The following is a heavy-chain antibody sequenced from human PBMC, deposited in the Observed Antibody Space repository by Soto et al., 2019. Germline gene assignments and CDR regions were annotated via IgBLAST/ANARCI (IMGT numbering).Heavy chain of an antibody. J-gene: IGHJ4*02. D-gene: IGHD3-3*01. CDR3: ARDKGDLRFLEWSYYFDY. CDR2: ISYDGSNK. V-gene: IGHV3-30-3*01. Sequence: QVQLVESGGGVVQPGRSLRLSCAASGFTFSSYAMHWVRQAPGKGLEWVAVISYDGSNKYYADSVKGRFTISRDNSKNTLYLQLNSLRAEDTAVDYWARDKGDLRFLEWSYYFDYWGQGTLVTVSS. CDR1: GFTFSSYA.